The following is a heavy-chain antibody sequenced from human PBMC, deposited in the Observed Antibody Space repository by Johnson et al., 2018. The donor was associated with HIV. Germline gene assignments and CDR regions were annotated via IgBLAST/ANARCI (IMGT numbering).Heavy chain of an antibody. Sequence: VQLVESGGGLVQPGRSLRLSCAASGFTFDDYAMHWVRQAPGKGLEWVSGISWNSGSTGYADSVECRFTISRDNSKNTLYLQVNSLSAEDTAVYYCARDILRKDGYNRYAFDIWGQGTMVTVSS. V-gene: IGHV3-9*01. D-gene: IGHD5-24*01. CDR3: ARDILRKDGYNRYAFDI. J-gene: IGHJ3*02. CDR1: GFTFDDYA. CDR2: ISWNSGST.